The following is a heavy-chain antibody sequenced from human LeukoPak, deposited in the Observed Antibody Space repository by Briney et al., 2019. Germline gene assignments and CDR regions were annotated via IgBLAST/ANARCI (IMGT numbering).Heavy chain of an antibody. J-gene: IGHJ3*02. D-gene: IGHD1-26*01. CDR3: ASVGGSYFAFDI. Sequence: PSETQSLTCTVSGYSISSGYYWGWIRQPPGKGLEWIGSIYHSGSTYYNPSLKSRVTISVDTSKNQFSLKLSSVTAADTAVYYCASVGGSYFAFDIWGQGTMVTVSS. CDR1: GYSISSGYY. CDR2: IYHSGST. V-gene: IGHV4-38-2*02.